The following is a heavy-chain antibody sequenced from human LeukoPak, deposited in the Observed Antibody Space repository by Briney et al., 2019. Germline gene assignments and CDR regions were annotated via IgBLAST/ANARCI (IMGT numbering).Heavy chain of an antibody. D-gene: IGHD2-15*01. CDR3: AREGGDIADTGFDY. V-gene: IGHV3-7*01. CDR1: GFNFSSYW. Sequence: GGSLRLFCATSGFNFSSYWMSWVRQAPGKGLEWVANIEEDGGESYYLDSVKGRFTISRDNAKNSLYLQMNSLRAEDTAVYYCAREGGDIADTGFDYWGQGSLVAVSS. J-gene: IGHJ4*02. CDR2: IEEDGGES.